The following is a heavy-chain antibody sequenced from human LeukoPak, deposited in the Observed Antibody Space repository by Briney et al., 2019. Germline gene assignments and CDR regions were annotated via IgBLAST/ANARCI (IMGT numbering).Heavy chain of an antibody. Sequence: ASVTVSFKASVHTFTDYYMHWVRQAPGQGLEWMGWINPNSGGTNYAQKFQGRVTMTRDTSISTAYMELSRLRSDDTAVYYCARARGYYDSSGYYCPLGYWGQGTLVTVSS. J-gene: IGHJ4*02. CDR3: ARARGYYDSSGYYCPLGY. D-gene: IGHD3-22*01. V-gene: IGHV1-2*02. CDR2: INPNSGGT. CDR1: VHTFTDYY.